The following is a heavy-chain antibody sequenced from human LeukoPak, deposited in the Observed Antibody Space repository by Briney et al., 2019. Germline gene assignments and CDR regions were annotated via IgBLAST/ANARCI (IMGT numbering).Heavy chain of an antibody. Sequence: PSETLCLTCAVYGGSFSGYYWSWIRQPPGKGLEWIGEINHSGSTNYNPSPKSRVTISVDTSKNQFSLKLSSVTAADTAVYYCARLRQWLVPGYFQHWGQGTLVTVSS. V-gene: IGHV4-34*01. D-gene: IGHD6-19*01. J-gene: IGHJ1*01. CDR3: ARLRQWLVPGYFQH. CDR2: INHSGST. CDR1: GGSFSGYY.